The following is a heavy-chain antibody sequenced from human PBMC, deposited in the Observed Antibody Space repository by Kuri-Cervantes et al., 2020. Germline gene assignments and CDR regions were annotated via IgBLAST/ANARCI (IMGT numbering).Heavy chain of an antibody. CDR2: IYHSGST. V-gene: IGHV4-30-2*01. CDR3: ARGTDY. Sequence: SCAVSGGSISSGGYSWSWIRQPPGKGLEWIGYIYHSGSTYYNPSLKSRVTISVDRSKNQFSLKLSSVTAADTAVYYCARGTDYWGQGTLVTVSS. CDR1: GGSISSGGYS. J-gene: IGHJ4*02.